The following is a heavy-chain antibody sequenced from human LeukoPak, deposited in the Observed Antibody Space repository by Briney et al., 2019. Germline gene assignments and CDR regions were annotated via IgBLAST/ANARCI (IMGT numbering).Heavy chain of an antibody. D-gene: IGHD1-26*01. CDR3: ARFGLGYGVGATTPFTD. CDR2: LYSAGSR. J-gene: IGHJ4*02. Sequence: GGSLRLSCAVSGFSVSDNYMGWVRQAPGKGPEWVSVLYSAGSRYHTDSVKGRFSISRDSSKNTLSLQMDSLRVEDTAMYYCARFGLGYGVGATTPFTDWGQGTLVTVSS. V-gene: IGHV3-53*01. CDR1: GFSVSDNY.